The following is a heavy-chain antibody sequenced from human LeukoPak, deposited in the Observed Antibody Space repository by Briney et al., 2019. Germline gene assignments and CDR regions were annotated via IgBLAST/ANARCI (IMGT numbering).Heavy chain of an antibody. D-gene: IGHD4-11*01. CDR3: ARSYSNPSLDWFDP. Sequence: SETLSLTCTVSGGSINNFYWSWIRQPPGRGLEWIGYISHSGSTNYNPSLESRVSMSVDTSKNQLSLKLSSVTAADTAVYYCARSYSNPSLDWFDPWGQGTLVTVSS. CDR2: ISHSGST. CDR1: GGSINNFY. V-gene: IGHV4-59*01. J-gene: IGHJ5*02.